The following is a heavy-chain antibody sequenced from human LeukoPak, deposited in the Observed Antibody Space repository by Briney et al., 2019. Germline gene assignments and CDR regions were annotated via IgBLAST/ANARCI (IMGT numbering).Heavy chain of an antibody. Sequence: GGSLRLSCAASGFTFSSYDMSWVRQAPGKGVEWVSAISGSVGSTYYADSVKRRFTISRDNSKNTLYLQMNSLRAEDTAVYYCAKDNPTAYSSSSRGGYWGQGTLVTVSS. CDR3: AKDNPTAYSSSSRGGY. J-gene: IGHJ4*02. D-gene: IGHD6-6*01. V-gene: IGHV3-23*01. CDR1: GFTFSSYD. CDR2: ISGSVGST.